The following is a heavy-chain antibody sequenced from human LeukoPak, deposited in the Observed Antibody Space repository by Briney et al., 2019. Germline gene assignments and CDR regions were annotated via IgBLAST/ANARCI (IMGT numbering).Heavy chain of an antibody. D-gene: IGHD5-24*01. CDR3: ARGNLELATLYFAS. J-gene: IGHJ4*02. CDR1: GGSISSYY. Sequence: SETLSLTCTVSGGSISSYYWGWIRQPPGKGLEWIGYIYYSGSTNYNPSLKSRVTISVDTSKNQFSLKLTSVTAADTAVYYCARGNLELATLYFASGGQEPLVTVSS. CDR2: IYYSGST. V-gene: IGHV4-59*01.